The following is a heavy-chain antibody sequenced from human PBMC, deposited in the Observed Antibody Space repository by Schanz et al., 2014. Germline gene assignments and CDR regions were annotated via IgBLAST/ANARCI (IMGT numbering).Heavy chain of an antibody. CDR2: VYMSAAST. D-gene: IGHD5-12*01. J-gene: IGHJ3*01. V-gene: IGHV3-74*01. CDR3: ARDEGRDGYNLAFDV. CDR1: GFTFSSYW. Sequence: EVQLVESGGGLVQPGGSLRLSCAASGFTFSSYWMHWVRQAPGKGLVWVSTVYMSAASTRYADSVKGRFIISRDSSKNTLFLQMNSLRPEDTALYFCARDEGRDGYNLAFDVWGQGTLVTVSS.